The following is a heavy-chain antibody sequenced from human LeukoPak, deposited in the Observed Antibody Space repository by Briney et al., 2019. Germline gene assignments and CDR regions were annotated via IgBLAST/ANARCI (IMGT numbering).Heavy chain of an antibody. D-gene: IGHD6-6*01. CDR3: ARKPYYPQSSKTLDY. CDR1: GGSFSGYY. CDR2: INHSGST. J-gene: IGHJ4*02. Sequence: KPSETLSLTCAVYGGSFSGYYRSWIRQPPGKGLEWIGEINHSGSTNYNPSLKSRVTISVDTSKNQFSLKLSSVTAADTAVYYCARKPYYPQSSKTLDYWGQGTLVTVSS. V-gene: IGHV4-34*01.